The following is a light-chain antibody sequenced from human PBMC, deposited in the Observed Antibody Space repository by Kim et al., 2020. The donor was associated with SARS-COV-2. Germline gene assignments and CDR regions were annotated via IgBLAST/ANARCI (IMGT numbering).Light chain of an antibody. CDR2: AAS. CDR3: QKYNSAPWT. Sequence: AYIGDRVTITCRASQDIANSLAWYQQKPGKVPQVLIYAASTLQSGVPSRFSGSGSGTEFTLTIASLQTEDVATYYCQKYNSAPWTFGPGTKVDIK. V-gene: IGKV1-27*01. CDR1: QDIANS. J-gene: IGKJ1*01.